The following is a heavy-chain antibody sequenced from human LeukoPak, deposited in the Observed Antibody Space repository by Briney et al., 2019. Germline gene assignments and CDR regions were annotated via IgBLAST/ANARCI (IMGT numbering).Heavy chain of an antibody. CDR2: INHSGST. J-gene: IGHJ6*03. D-gene: IGHD5/OR15-5a*01. V-gene: IGHV4-39*07. CDR1: GGSISSSSYY. CDR3: ARGLYPYYYYYMDV. Sequence: SETLSLTCTVSGGSISSSSYYWGWIRQPPGKGLEWIGEINHSGSTNYNPSLKSRVTISVDTSKNQFSLKLSSVTAADTAVYYCARGLYPYYYYYMDVWGKGTTVTVSS.